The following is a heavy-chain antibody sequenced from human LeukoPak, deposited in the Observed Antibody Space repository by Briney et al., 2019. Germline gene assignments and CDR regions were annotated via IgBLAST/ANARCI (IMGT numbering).Heavy chain of an antibody. J-gene: IGHJ4*02. CDR1: GFTFDDYA. CDR3: AKSTASGYIYYFDY. Sequence: GGSLRLSCAASGFTFDDYAMHWVRQAPGKGLEWVSGISCNSGGICYADSVKGRFTISRDNAKNSLYLQMDSLRAEDTALYYCAKSTASGYIYYFDYWGEGTLVTVSS. D-gene: IGHD3-22*01. CDR2: ISCNSGGI. V-gene: IGHV3-9*01.